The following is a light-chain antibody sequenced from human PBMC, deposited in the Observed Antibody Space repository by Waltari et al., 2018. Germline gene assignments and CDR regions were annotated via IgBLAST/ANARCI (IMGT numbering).Light chain of an antibody. CDR2: EFS. J-gene: IGLJ3*02. V-gene: IGLV2-14*01. CDR1: SSDVGGSNF. Sequence: QSALTQPASVSGSPGQSITISCTATSSDVGGSNFASWYQQHPGKAPKLMLYEFSNRPSGVANRFSGSKSGNTASLTISGLQTEDEADYYCSSYTDSSTLVFGGGTKLTVL. CDR3: SSYTDSSTLV.